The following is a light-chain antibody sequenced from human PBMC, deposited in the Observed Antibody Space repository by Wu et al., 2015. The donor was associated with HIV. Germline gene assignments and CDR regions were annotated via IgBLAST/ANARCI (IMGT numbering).Light chain of an antibody. CDR3: QQYNSLWT. Sequence: DIQMTQSPSTLSASVGDRVTITCRASQSISWLAWYQQKPGKAPKLLIYRASTLESGVPSRFSGSGSGTEFTLTISSLQPDDFAIYYCQQYNSLWTFGQGTKVEIK. CDR1: QSISW. CDR2: RAS. J-gene: IGKJ1*01. V-gene: IGKV1-5*03.